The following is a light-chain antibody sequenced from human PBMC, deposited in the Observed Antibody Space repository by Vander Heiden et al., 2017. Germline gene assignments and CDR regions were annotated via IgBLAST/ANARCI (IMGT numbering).Light chain of an antibody. CDR1: QSISSY. V-gene: IGKV1-39*01. CDR2: AAS. Sequence: DIQMTQSPSSLSASVGDRVTIPCRASQSISSYLNWYQQKPGKAPNLLIYAASTLQSGVPSSFTGSGSGTDFTLTMSRLQPEDFATYYYHGCEGTRQTFGQGTKVEVK. CDR3: HGCEGTRQT. J-gene: IGKJ1*01.